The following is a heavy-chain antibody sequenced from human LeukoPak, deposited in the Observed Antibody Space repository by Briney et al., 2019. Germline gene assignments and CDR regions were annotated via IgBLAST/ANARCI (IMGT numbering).Heavy chain of an antibody. V-gene: IGHV1-8*03. CDR3: ARGTALSGTSDSIAT. J-gene: IGHJ4*03. CDR1: GDTFTSYD. D-gene: IGHD6-19*01. CDR2: VNPTSLNT. Sequence: ASVKVSCKASGDTFTSYDINWVRQAPGEGLEWMGWVNPTSLNTGYAQTFQGRITLPRNTSIGTAYTELRSLRSEDTAVYYRARGTALSGTSDSIATWGHGTLVTVSP.